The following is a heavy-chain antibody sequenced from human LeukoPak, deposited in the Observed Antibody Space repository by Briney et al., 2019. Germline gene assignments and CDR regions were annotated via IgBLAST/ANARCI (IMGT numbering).Heavy chain of an antibody. V-gene: IGHV1-69*13. J-gene: IGHJ4*02. CDR2: ITPIFGAA. D-gene: IGHD4-23*01. CDR3: ARNSRVASTSGLNY. CDR1: GYSFVTSD. Sequence: GASVKVSCKASGYSFVTSDINWVRQAPGQGLEWMGEITPIFGAANYAQTFQGRVTITADESTSTVFMELSSLRSDDTAFYYCARNSRVASTSGLNYWGQGTLVTVSS.